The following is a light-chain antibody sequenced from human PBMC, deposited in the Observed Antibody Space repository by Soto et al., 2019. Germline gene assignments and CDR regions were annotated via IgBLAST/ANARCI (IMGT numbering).Light chain of an antibody. J-gene: IGKJ2*01. V-gene: IGKV1-39*01. CDR2: AAS. CDR1: QSISTY. CDR3: QQSYTIPYT. Sequence: DIQMTQSPSSLPASVGDRVTLTCRASQSISTYLNWYQQKPGKAPKLVIYAASSLQSGVPSRLSGSGSGTDFTLTISSLQPEDFANYYCQQSYTIPYTFGQGTKLEIK.